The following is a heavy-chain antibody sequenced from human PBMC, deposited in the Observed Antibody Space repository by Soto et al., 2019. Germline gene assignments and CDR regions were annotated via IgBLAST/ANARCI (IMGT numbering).Heavy chain of an antibody. D-gene: IGHD4-17*01. Sequence: GGSLRLSCAASGFPFSNCGMHWVRQAPGKGLEWVAVISFDGTNKYYADSVKGRFTISRDNSKNTLYLQMNSLRAEDTAVYYCAKDPLDDYGDFSKLEQWGQGTQVTVSS. CDR1: GFPFSNCG. CDR3: AKDPLDDYGDFSKLEQ. CDR2: ISFDGTNK. V-gene: IGHV3-30*18. J-gene: IGHJ4*02.